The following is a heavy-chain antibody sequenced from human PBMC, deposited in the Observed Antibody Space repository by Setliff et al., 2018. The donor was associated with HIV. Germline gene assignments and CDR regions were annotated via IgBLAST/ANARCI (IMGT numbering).Heavy chain of an antibody. Sequence: SETLSLTCTVSGGSISSSSYYWGWIRQPPGKGLEWIGDYYYSGNTYYNPSLKSRVTISVDTSKNQFSLKLSSVTAADTALYYCARQRGNNYWAFDSWGQGTLVTVSS. J-gene: IGHJ4*02. CDR1: GGSISSSSYY. V-gene: IGHV4-39*01. CDR3: ARQRGNNYWAFDS. CDR2: YYYSGNT. D-gene: IGHD2-15*01.